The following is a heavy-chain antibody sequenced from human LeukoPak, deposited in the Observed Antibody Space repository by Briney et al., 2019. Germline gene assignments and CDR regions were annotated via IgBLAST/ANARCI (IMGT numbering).Heavy chain of an antibody. Sequence: SETLSLTCTVSGGSMSRYYWSWIRQTPGKGLEWIGYIYYIGSTNYNPSLKSRVTISVDTSKNQFSLKLSSVTAADTAVYYCARDLRGNSCYDYWGQGTLVIVSS. V-gene: IGHV4-59*01. CDR1: GGSMSRYY. CDR3: ARDLRGNSCYDY. CDR2: IYYIGST. D-gene: IGHD2-2*01. J-gene: IGHJ4*02.